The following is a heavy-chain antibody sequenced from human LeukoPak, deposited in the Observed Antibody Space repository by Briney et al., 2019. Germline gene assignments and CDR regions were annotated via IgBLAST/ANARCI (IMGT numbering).Heavy chain of an antibody. CDR2: ITGSGGTT. CDR1: GFTFSSYA. J-gene: IGHJ4*02. CDR3: AKRDSSGSYYFDY. D-gene: IGHD3-22*01. V-gene: IGHV3-23*01. Sequence: GRSLRLSCAASGFTFSSYAMSWVRQAPGKGLEWVSVITGSGGTTVYADSVKGRLTISRDNSKNTLFLQMNSLRAEDTAVYYCAKRDSSGSYYFDYWGQGTLVTVSS.